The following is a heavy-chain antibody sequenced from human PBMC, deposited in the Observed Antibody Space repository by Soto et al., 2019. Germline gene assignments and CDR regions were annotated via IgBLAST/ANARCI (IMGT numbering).Heavy chain of an antibody. J-gene: IGHJ4*02. CDR3: ARESEDLTSNFDY. Sequence: GGSLRLSCAASGFTFTRYSMNWVRQAPGKGLEWVSSISSTTNYIYYGDTMKGRFTISRDNAKNSLYLEMNSLRAEDTAVYYCARESEDLTSNFDYWGQGTLVTVS. CDR1: GFTFTRYS. V-gene: IGHV3-21*06. CDR2: ISSTTNYI.